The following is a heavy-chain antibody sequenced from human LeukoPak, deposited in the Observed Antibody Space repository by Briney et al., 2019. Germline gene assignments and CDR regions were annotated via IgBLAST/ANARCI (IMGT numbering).Heavy chain of an antibody. CDR1: GFTFSIYG. CDR2: ISSDSGNI. Sequence: GGCLRLSCAASGFTFSIYGMNWVRQAPGKGLEWVSSISSDSGNIYHTDSVKGRFTTSRDNAKNSVYLQMNSLTAEDTAVYYCARDGSGSGDICGQGTLVTVSS. CDR3: ARDGSGSGDI. D-gene: IGHD2-15*01. V-gene: IGHV3-21*06. J-gene: IGHJ4*02.